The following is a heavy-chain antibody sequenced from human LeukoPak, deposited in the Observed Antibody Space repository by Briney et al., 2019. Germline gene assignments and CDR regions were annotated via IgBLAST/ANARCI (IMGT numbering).Heavy chain of an antibody. Sequence: SETLSLTCTVSGGSICSYYWSWIRQPPGKGLEWIGYIYYSGSTNYNPSLKSRVTISVDTSKNQFSLKLSSVTAADTAVYYCARTTTVSKQWLVQAEYFQHWGQGTLVTVSS. CDR3: ARTTTVSKQWLVQAEYFQH. D-gene: IGHD6-19*01. V-gene: IGHV4-59*01. CDR1: GGSICSYY. J-gene: IGHJ1*01. CDR2: IYYSGST.